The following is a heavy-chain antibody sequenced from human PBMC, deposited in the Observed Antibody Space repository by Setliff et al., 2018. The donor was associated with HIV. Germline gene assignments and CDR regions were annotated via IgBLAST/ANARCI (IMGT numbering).Heavy chain of an antibody. D-gene: IGHD3-10*01. CDR1: GFTFSSYW. Sequence: GSLRLSCAASGFTFSSYWMHWVRQAPGKGLVWVFGMNTDGSSTRYADSVKGRFTISRDNAKNMLYLQMNSLSADDTAVYYCARGNTMVTDFDYWGQGTLVTVSS. V-gene: IGHV3-74*01. CDR2: MNTDGSST. J-gene: IGHJ4*02. CDR3: ARGNTMVTDFDY.